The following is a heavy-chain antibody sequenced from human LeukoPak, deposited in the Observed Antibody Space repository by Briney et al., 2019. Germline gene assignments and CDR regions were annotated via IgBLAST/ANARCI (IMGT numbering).Heavy chain of an antibody. J-gene: IGHJ4*02. CDR2: IYSGGST. CDR1: GFTVSSNY. Sequence: GGSLRLSCAASGFTVSSNYMSWVRQAPGKGLEWVSVIYSGGSTYYADSVKVRFTISRDSSKSTLYLQMNSLRVEDTAVYYCTRGETNPFDYWGQGTLVTVSS. CDR3: TRGETNPFDY. V-gene: IGHV3-66*01.